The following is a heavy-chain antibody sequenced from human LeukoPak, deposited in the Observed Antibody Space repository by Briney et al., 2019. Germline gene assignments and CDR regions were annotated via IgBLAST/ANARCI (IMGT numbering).Heavy chain of an antibody. Sequence: GSSVKVSCKASGGTFSSYTISWVRQAPGQGLEWMGRVIPILGIANYAQKFQGRVTITADKSTSTAYMELSSLRSEDTAVYYCARRIPPMVRGVIRAALDIWGQGTMVTVSS. V-gene: IGHV1-69*02. CDR1: GGTFSSYT. CDR3: ARRIPPMVRGVIRAALDI. CDR2: VIPILGIA. D-gene: IGHD3-10*01. J-gene: IGHJ3*02.